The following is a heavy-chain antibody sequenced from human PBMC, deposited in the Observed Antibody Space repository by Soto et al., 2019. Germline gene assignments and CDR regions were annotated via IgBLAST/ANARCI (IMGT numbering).Heavy chain of an antibody. J-gene: IGHJ5*02. CDR1: GGSISSSSYY. CDR2: IYYSGST. Sequence: SETLSLTCTVSGGSISSSSYYWGWIRQPPGKGLEWIGSIYYSGSTYYNPPLMSRVTISVDTSKNQFSLKLSSVTAADTTVYYCARHPSNFWFDPWGQGTLVTVSS. V-gene: IGHV4-39*01. D-gene: IGHD4-4*01. CDR3: ARHPSNFWFDP.